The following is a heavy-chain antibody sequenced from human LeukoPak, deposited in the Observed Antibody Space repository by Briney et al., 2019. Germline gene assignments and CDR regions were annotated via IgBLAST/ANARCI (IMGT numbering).Heavy chain of an antibody. CDR3: ARHGRMGTINPSY. CDR1: GGSISNSSYY. CDR2: MYYSGST. D-gene: IGHD5-24*01. V-gene: IGHV4-39*01. J-gene: IGHJ4*02. Sequence: SETLSPTCTVSGGSISNSSYYWGWIRQPPGKGLEWIGSMYYSGSTYYNPSLKSRPTISVDTSKNQFSLKLSSVTAADTAVYYCARHGRMGTINPSYWGQGTLVTVSS.